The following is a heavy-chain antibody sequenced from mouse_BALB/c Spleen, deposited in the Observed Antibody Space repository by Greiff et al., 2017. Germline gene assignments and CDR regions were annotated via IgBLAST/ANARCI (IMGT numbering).Heavy chain of an antibody. D-gene: IGHD1-1*01. CDR3: ARHDTTVVAPYYAMDY. V-gene: IGHV5-6*02. Sequence: EVKLVESGGDLVKPGGSLKLSCAASGFTFSSYGMSWVRQTPDKRLEWVATISSGGSYTYYPDSVKGRFTISRDNAKNTLYLQMSSLKSEDTAMYYCARHDTTVVAPYYAMDYWGQGTSVTVSS. J-gene: IGHJ4*01. CDR2: ISSGGSYT. CDR1: GFTFSSYG.